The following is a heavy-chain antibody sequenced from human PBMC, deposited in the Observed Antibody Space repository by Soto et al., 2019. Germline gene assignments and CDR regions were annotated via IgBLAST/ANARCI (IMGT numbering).Heavy chain of an antibody. Sequence: GASVKVSCKASGYTFTSYAMHWVRQAPGQRLEWMGWINAGNGNTKYSQKFQGRVTITRYTSASTAYMELSSLRSEDTAVYYCARGSGYYYWDDYWGQGTLVTVSS. CDR3: ARGSGYYYWDDY. CDR2: INAGNGNT. CDR1: GYTFTSYA. J-gene: IGHJ4*02. D-gene: IGHD3-22*01. V-gene: IGHV1-3*01.